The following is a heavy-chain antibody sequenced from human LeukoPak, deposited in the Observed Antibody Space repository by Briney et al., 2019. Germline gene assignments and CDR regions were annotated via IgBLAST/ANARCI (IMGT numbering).Heavy chain of an antibody. V-gene: IGHV3-23*01. J-gene: IGHJ4*02. CDR2: ISSDAADT. Sequence: GGSLRLSCAASGFTLSSYAMSWVRQAPGKGLEWVSGISSDAADTYYADSVKGRFTISRDNSKNTLFLQMSSLRAEDTAVYYCVKAYPTDYYFDYWGQGTLVTVSS. CDR1: GFTLSSYA. CDR3: VKAYPTDYYFDY.